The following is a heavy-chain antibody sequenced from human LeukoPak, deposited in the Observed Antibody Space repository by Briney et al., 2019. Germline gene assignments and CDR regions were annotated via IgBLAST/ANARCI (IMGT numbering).Heavy chain of an antibody. CDR2: ISAYNGNT. D-gene: IGHD2-2*01. CDR1: GYTFTSYG. V-gene: IGHV1-18*01. Sequence: ASVKVSCKASGYTFTSYGISWVRQAPGQGLEWMGWISAYNGNTNYAQKLQGRVTMTTDTSTSTAYMELRSLRSDDTAVYYCVWVVVVPAANIGAFDIWGQGTMVTVSS. CDR3: VWVVVVPAANIGAFDI. J-gene: IGHJ3*02.